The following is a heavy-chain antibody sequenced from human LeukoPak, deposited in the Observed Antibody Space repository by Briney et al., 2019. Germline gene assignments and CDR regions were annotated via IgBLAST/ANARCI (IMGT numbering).Heavy chain of an antibody. CDR1: GGSISSGSYY. J-gene: IGHJ6*03. V-gene: IGHV4-61*02. CDR2: IYTSGST. Sequence: SQTLSLTCTVSGGSISSGSYYWSWIRQPAGKGLEWIGRIYTSGSTNYNPSLKSRVTISVDTSKNQFSLKLSSVTAADTAVYYCARGVPAAIMSYYYYMDVWGKGTTVTVSS. D-gene: IGHD2-2*02. CDR3: ARGVPAAIMSYYYYMDV.